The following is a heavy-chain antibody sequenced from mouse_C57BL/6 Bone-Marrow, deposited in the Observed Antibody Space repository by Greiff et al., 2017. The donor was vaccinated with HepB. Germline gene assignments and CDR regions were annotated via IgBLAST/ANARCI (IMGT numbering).Heavy chain of an antibody. CDR3: ARPLYSFFDY. Sequence: EVKLQESGGGLVQPGGSLSLSCAASGFTFTDYYMSWVRQPPGKALEWLGFIRNKANGYTTEYSASVKGRFTISRDNSQSILYLQMNALRAEDSATYYCARPLYSFFDYWGQGTTLTVSS. V-gene: IGHV7-3*01. CDR1: GFTFTDYY. CDR2: IRNKANGYTT. J-gene: IGHJ2*01.